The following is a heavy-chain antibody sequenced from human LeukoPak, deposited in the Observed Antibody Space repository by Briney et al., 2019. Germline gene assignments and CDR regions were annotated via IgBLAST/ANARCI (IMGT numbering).Heavy chain of an antibody. CDR3: TTDVPYYYDRSPTINDY. Sequence: GGSLRFSCAVSGFTFSNVWMSWVRQAPGKGLEWVGRIKSKTDGATTDYGAPVKGRFTVSRDDSKNTLYLQMNSLTTEDTAVYYCTTDVPYYYDRSPTINDYWGQGTLDSVSS. CDR2: IKSKTDGATT. J-gene: IGHJ4*02. D-gene: IGHD3-22*01. CDR1: GFTFSNVW. V-gene: IGHV3-15*01.